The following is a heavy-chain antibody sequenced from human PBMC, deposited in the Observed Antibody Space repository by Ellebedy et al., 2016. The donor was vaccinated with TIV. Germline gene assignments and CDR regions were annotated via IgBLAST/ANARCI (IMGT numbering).Heavy chain of an antibody. D-gene: IGHD6-19*01. J-gene: IGHJ4*02. V-gene: IGHV3-23*01. CDR1: GFTFGTYA. CDR2: ISGSGDST. CDR3: VRRTSGWYFDS. Sequence: GESLKISCAVSGFTFGTYAMNWVRQAPGKGLQWVSVISGSGDSTYYADSVKGRFTVSRDNSKNTLYLQMNNLRAEDAAVYYCVRRTSGWYFDSWGLGTLVTVSS.